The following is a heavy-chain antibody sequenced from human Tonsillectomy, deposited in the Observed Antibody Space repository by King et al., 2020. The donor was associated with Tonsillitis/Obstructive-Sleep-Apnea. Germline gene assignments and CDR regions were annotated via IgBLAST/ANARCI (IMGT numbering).Heavy chain of an antibody. CDR3: AKDGTWAAHDYFDY. V-gene: IGHV3-43*01. D-gene: IGHD6-6*01. CDR2: ISWDGGSA. J-gene: IGHJ4*02. Sequence: EVQLVESGGVVVQPGGSLRLSCAASGFTFDDFSMHWVRQAPGKGLEWVSRISWDGGSADYADSVKGRFTIYRDNSKNSLYLQMNSLRTEDTALYYCAKDGTWAAHDYFDYWGQGTLVTVSS. CDR1: GFTFDDFS.